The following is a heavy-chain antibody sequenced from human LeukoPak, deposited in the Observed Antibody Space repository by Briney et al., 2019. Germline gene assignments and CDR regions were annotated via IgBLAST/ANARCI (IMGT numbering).Heavy chain of an antibody. CDR3: AKSNYRDGYNALDY. V-gene: IGHV3-23*01. J-gene: IGHJ4*02. Sequence: GGSLRLSCAASGFGFINSWMSWVRQAPGKGLEWVSAISGSGGSTYYADSVKGRFTISRDNSKNTLYLQMNSLRAEDTAVYYCAKSNYRDGYNALDYWGQGTLVTVSS. CDR1: GFGFINSW. D-gene: IGHD5-24*01. CDR2: ISGSGGST.